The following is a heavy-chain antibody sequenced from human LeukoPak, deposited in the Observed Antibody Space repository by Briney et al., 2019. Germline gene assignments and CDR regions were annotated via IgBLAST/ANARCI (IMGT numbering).Heavy chain of an antibody. V-gene: IGHV3-23*01. CDR2: ISGSGGST. CDR1: GFTFSSYA. D-gene: IGHD3-10*02. J-gene: IGHJ6*04. Sequence: GGSLRLSCAASGFTFSSYAMSWVRQAPGKGLKWVSAISGSGGSTYYADSVKGRFTISRDNAKNSLYLQMNSLRAEDTAVYYCAELGITMIGGVWGKGTTVTISS. CDR3: AELGITMIGGV.